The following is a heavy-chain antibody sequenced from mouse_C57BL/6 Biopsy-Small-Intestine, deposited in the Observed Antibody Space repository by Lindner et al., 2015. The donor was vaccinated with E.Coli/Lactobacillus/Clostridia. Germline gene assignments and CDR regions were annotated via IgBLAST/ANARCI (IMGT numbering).Heavy chain of an antibody. J-gene: IGHJ1*03. CDR1: GYSFTGYY. Sequence: VQLQESGPELVKPGASVKISCKASGYSFTGYYMNWVKQSPEKSLEWIGEINPNTGSTTYNQKFKAKATLTVDKSSSTAYMQLKSLTSEDSAVYYCARPSLLGWYFDVWATGTTVTVSS. CDR2: INPNTGST. CDR3: ARPSLLGWYFDV. V-gene: IGHV1-42*01. D-gene: IGHD4-1*01.